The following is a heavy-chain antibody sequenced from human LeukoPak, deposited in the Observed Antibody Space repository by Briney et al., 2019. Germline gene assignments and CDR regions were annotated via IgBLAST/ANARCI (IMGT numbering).Heavy chain of an antibody. CDR3: AKELDTAMDPQYYFDY. D-gene: IGHD5-18*01. CDR2: IRYDGSNK. Sequence: GGSLRLSCAASGFTFSSYGMHWVRQAPGKVLEWVAFIRYDGSNKYYADSVKGRFTISRDNSKNTLYLQMNSLRAEDTAVYYCAKELDTAMDPQYYFDYWGQGTLVTVSS. CDR1: GFTFSSYG. V-gene: IGHV3-30*02. J-gene: IGHJ4*02.